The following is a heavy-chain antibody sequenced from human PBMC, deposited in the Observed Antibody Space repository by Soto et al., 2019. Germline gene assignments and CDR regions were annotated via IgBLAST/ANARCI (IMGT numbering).Heavy chain of an antibody. V-gene: IGHV4-59*01. Sequence: SETLSLTCTVSGGSISSNYWSWIRQPPGKGLEWIGYVYYSGSTNYNPSLETRVTISVDTSKSQSSLKLSSVTAADTAVYYCTRGSGWYLFWGQGTLVTVSS. D-gene: IGHD6-19*01. CDR2: VYYSGST. CDR1: GGSISSNY. CDR3: TRGSGWYLF. J-gene: IGHJ4*02.